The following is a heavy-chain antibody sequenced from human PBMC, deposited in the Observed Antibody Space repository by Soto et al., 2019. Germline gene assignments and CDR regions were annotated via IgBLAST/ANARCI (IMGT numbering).Heavy chain of an antibody. J-gene: IGHJ6*03. V-gene: IGHV4-59*01. D-gene: IGHD3-10*01. CDR3: ARRVMGITMVRGVMGMDV. CDR2: IYYSGST. CDR1: GGSISSYY. Sequence: SETLSLTSIVSGGSISSYYWSWIRQPPGKGLEWIGCIYYSGSTNYNPSLKSRVTISVDTSKNQFSLKLSSVTAADTAVYYCARRVMGITMVRGVMGMDVWGKGTTVT.